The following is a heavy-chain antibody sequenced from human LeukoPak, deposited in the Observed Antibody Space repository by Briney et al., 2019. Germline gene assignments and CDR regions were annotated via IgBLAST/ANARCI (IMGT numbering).Heavy chain of an antibody. V-gene: IGHV3-30*04. Sequence: GGSLRLSCAASGFTFSSYAMHWVRQAPGKGLEWVAVILYDGSNKYYADSVKGRFTISRDNSKNTLYLQMNSLRAEDTAVYYCARDKWLTTTHYFDYWGQGTLVTVSS. CDR1: GFTFSSYA. CDR3: ARDKWLTTTHYFDY. J-gene: IGHJ4*02. CDR2: ILYDGSNK. D-gene: IGHD4-11*01.